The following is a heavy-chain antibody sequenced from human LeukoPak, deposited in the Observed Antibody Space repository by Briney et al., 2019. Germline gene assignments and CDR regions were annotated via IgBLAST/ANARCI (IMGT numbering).Heavy chain of an antibody. J-gene: IGHJ6*02. V-gene: IGHV3-23*01. CDR1: GFTFSSYA. CDR2: ISGSGGST. Sequence: GGSLRLSCAASGFTFSSYAMSWVRRAPGKGLEWVSAISGSGGSTYYADSVKGRFTISTDNSKNTLYLQMNSLRAEDTAVYYCAKAPGARYDILTGYYYYYGMDVWGQGTTVTVSS. CDR3: AKAPGARYDILTGYYYYYGMDV. D-gene: IGHD3-9*01.